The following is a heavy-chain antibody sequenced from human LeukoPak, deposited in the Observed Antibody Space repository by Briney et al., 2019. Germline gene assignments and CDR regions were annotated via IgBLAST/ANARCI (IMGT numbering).Heavy chain of an antibody. CDR1: GGSISSYY. D-gene: IGHD3-10*01. V-gene: IGHV4-59*01. Sequence: SETLSLTCTVSGGSISSYYWSWIRQPRGKGLEWIGYIYYSGSTNYNPSLKSRVTISVDTSKNQFSLKLSSVTAADTAVYYCARALPYGSGRDYYMDVWGKGTTVTVSS. CDR2: IYYSGST. CDR3: ARALPYGSGRDYYMDV. J-gene: IGHJ6*03.